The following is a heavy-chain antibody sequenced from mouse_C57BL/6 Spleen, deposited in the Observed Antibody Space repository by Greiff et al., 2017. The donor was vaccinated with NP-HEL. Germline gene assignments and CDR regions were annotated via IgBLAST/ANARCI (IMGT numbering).Heavy chain of an antibody. J-gene: IGHJ3*01. D-gene: IGHD2-4*01. CDR1: GFTFSDYG. V-gene: IGHV5-17*01. CDR2: ISSGSSTI. CDR3: ARPGDYDGVWFAY. Sequence: EVKLVESGGGLVKPGGSLKLSCAASGFTFSDYGMHWVRQAPEKGLEWVAYISSGSSTIYYADTVKGRFTISRDNAKNTLFLQMTSLRSEDTAMYYCARPGDYDGVWFAYWGQGTLVTVSA.